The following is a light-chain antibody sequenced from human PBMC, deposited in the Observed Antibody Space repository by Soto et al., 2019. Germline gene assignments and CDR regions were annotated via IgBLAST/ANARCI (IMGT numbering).Light chain of an antibody. CDR2: LNSDGSH. Sequence: QLVLTQSPSASASLGASVKLTCTLSSGHSSYAIAWHQQQPEKGPRYLMKLNSDGSHSKGDGIPDRFSGSSSVAERYLTISSLQSEDEADYYCQTLGTDIVVFGGGTKLTVL. V-gene: IGLV4-69*01. CDR3: QTLGTDIVV. CDR1: SGHSSYA. J-gene: IGLJ2*01.